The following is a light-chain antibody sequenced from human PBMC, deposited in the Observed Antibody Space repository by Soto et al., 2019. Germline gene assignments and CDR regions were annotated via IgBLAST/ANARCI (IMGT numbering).Light chain of an antibody. CDR1: QGISSY. CDR2: AAS. CDR3: QQLNSYPLT. J-gene: IGKJ4*01. V-gene: IGKV1-9*01. Sequence: IQLTQSPSSLSASVGDRVTITRRASQGISSYLAWYQQKPGKAPKLLIYAASTLQSGVTSRFSGSGSGTDFTLTISSLQPEDFATYYCQQLNSYPLTFSGGTKVDIK.